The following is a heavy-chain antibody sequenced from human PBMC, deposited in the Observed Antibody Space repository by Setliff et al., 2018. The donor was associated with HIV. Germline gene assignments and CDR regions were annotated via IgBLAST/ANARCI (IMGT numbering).Heavy chain of an antibody. V-gene: IGHV4-34*01. D-gene: IGHD6-19*01. J-gene: IGHJ3*02. CDR2: INHSGST. Sequence: SETLSLTCAVYGGSFSGYYWSWIRQPPGKGLEWIGEINHSGSTNYNPSLENRVAVSVDTSKNQFSLKLSSVTAADTAVYYCARDKVDGSGDAFDIWGQGTMVTVSS. CDR3: ARDKVDGSGDAFDI. CDR1: GGSFSGYY.